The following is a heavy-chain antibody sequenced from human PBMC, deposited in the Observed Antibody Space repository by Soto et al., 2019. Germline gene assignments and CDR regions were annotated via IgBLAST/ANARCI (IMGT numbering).Heavy chain of an antibody. V-gene: IGHV1-69*06. D-gene: IGHD3-10*01. J-gene: IGHJ3*02. CDR1: GGSFSSYA. CDR2: IIPIFGTA. Sequence: SVKVSCKASGGSFSSYAISWVRQAPGQGLEWMGGIIPIFGTANYAQKFQGRVTITADKSTSTAYMELSSLRSEDTAVYYCARARYYGSGSYYNQAFDIWGQGTMVTVSS. CDR3: ARARYYGSGSYYNQAFDI.